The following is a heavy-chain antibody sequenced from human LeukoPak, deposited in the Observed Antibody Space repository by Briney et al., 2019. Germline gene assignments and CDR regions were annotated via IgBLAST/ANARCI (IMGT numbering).Heavy chain of an antibody. Sequence: GASVKVSCKASGYTFTIYDINWVRQASGQGPEWMGGMNPNSGNTVYAQKFQGRVTMTRDTSISTSYMELSSLRSDDTAVYYCARGRTNYFDYWGQGTLVTVSS. CDR1: GYTFTIYD. V-gene: IGHV1-8*01. CDR2: MNPNSGNT. J-gene: IGHJ4*02. CDR3: ARGRTNYFDY.